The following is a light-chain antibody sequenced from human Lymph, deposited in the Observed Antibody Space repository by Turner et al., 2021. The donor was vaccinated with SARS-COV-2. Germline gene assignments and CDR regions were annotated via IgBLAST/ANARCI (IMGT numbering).Light chain of an antibody. J-gene: IGKJ4*02. CDR2: KFS. CDR3: SQCTHVLT. V-gene: IGKV2D-29*02. Sequence: DVVMTQTPLSLPVSLGDQASISCRSSQILVHSNGDTYLHWYLQKPGQSPKLLIYKFSNRFSVVPDRFSGSGSGTDFTLQISRVYAEDLVVYFCSQCTHVLTFGAVTKLELK. CDR1: QILVHSNGDTY.